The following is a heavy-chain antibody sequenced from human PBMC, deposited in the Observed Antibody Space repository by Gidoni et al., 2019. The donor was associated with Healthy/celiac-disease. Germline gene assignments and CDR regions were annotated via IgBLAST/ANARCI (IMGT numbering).Heavy chain of an antibody. CDR2: INHSGST. V-gene: IGHV4-34*01. D-gene: IGHD3-10*01. CDR3: ARGRRGRGGSGSYYRDNWFDP. Sequence: QVQLQQWGAGLLTPSETLSLTCAVYGGSFSGYYWSWIRQPPGKGLEWIGEINHSGSTNYNPSLKSRVTISVDTSKNQFSLKLSSVTAADTAVYYCARGRRGRGGSGSYYRDNWFDPWGQGTLVTVSS. CDR1: GGSFSGYY. J-gene: IGHJ5*02.